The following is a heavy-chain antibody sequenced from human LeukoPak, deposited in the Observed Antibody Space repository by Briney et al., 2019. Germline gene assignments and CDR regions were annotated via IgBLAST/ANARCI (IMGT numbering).Heavy chain of an antibody. CDR3: AKVTVGYCSSTSCYDLDY. V-gene: IGHV3-30*04. D-gene: IGHD2-2*01. Sequence: PGGSLRLSCASSGFTFSNYAMHWVRQAPGKGLEWVAVISYDGSKQDYVDPVKGRFTISRDNSKNTLYLQMNSLRAEDTAVYYCAKVTVGYCSSTSCYDLDYWGQGTLVTVSS. CDR2: ISYDGSKQ. J-gene: IGHJ4*02. CDR1: GFTFSNYA.